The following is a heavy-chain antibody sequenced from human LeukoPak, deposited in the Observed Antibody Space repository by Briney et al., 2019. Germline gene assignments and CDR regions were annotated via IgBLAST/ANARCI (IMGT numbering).Heavy chain of an antibody. CDR2: INHSGST. Sequence: PSETLSLTCAVYGGSFSGYYWSWIRQPPGKGLERIGEINHSGSTNYNPSLKSRVTISVDTSKNQFSLKLSSVTAADTAVYYCARVGPLVLVVYAYWFDPWGQGTLVTVSS. CDR1: GGSFSGYY. V-gene: IGHV4-34*01. CDR3: ARVGPLVLVVYAYWFDP. D-gene: IGHD2-8*02. J-gene: IGHJ5*02.